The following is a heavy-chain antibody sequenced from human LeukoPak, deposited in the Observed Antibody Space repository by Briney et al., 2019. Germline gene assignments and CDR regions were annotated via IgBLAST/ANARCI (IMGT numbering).Heavy chain of an antibody. CDR2: IYYSGST. J-gene: IGHJ4*02. V-gene: IGHV4-59*08. Sequence: SETLSLTCTVSGGSISSYYWSWIRQPPGKGLEWIGYIYYSGSTNYNPSLKSRVTISVDSSKNQFSLKLSSVTAADTAVYYCARQLVVVLPAEFDFWGQGTLVTVSS. D-gene: IGHD2-2*01. CDR3: ARQLVVVLPAEFDF. CDR1: GGSISSYY.